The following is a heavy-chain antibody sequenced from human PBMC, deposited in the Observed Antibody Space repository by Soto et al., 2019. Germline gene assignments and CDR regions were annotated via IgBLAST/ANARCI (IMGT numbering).Heavy chain of an antibody. Sequence: QMPLVQSGPEVKKPGTSVKVSCKASGFTFTSSAVQWVRQARGQRLEWIGWIVVGSGNTNYAQKFQERVTITRDMSTSTAYMELSSLRSEDTAVYYCAVPGGDGSYWGYGMDVWGQGTTVTVSS. D-gene: IGHD1-26*01. V-gene: IGHV1-58*01. CDR3: AVPGGDGSYWGYGMDV. J-gene: IGHJ6*02. CDR2: IVVGSGNT. CDR1: GFTFTSSA.